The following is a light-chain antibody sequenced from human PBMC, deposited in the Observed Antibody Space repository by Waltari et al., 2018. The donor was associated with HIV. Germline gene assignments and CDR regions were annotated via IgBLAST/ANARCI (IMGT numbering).Light chain of an antibody. J-gene: IGLJ2*01. CDR2: NNN. CDR3: AAWDDSLNGVI. V-gene: IGLV1-44*01. CDR1: SSNIGSNT. Sequence: QSVLTQPPSASGTPGQRVTLSCSGSSSNIGSNTVNWYQQLPGTAPKLLIYNNNQRPSVVPDRFSGSKSGTSASLAISGLQSEDEADYYCAAWDDSLNGVIFGGGTKLTVL.